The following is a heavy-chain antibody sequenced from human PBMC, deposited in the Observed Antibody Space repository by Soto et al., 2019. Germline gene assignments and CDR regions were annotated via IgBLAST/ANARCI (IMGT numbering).Heavy chain of an antibody. CDR3: ARVLRSGYDRSVAEYYFDR. Sequence: PSETLSLACTVSVGSISSVGYYWGWILQHPGKGMEWIGYIYHSGSTYYNPSLKSRFTISIDTSENQFSLRLSSVTAADTAVYYCARVLRSGYDRSVAEYYFDRWGQGTLVTVPS. D-gene: IGHD5-12*01. V-gene: IGHV4-31*03. CDR1: VGSISSVGYY. J-gene: IGHJ4*02. CDR2: IYHSGST.